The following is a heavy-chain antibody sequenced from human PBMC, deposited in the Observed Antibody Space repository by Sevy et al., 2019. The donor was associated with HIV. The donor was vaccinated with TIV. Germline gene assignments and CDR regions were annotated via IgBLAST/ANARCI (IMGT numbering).Heavy chain of an antibody. CDR1: GFTFSSYW. CDR2: INRDGSST. J-gene: IGHJ6*02. CDR3: AREGYYYGMDV. V-gene: IGHV3-74*01. Sequence: GGSRLSCAASGFTFSSYWMHWVRQAPGKGLVWVSRINRDGSSTTYADSVKGRFTISRDNAKNTLYLQMNSLRAEDTAVYYCAREGYYYGMDVWGQGTTVTVSS.